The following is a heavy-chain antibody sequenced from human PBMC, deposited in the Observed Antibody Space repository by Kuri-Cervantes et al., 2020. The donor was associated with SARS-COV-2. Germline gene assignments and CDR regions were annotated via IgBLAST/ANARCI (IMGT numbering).Heavy chain of an antibody. V-gene: IGHV1-2*02. CDR2: INPNSGGT. D-gene: IGHD2-2*01. Sequence: ASVKVSCKASGYTFSDYYIHWVRQAPGQGLEWMGWINPNSGGTNYAQKFQGRVTMTRDTSISTAYMELSRLRSDDTAVYYCARGGVVPAATVDYWGQGTLVTVSS. J-gene: IGHJ4*02. CDR1: GYTFSDYY. CDR3: ARGGVVPAATVDY.